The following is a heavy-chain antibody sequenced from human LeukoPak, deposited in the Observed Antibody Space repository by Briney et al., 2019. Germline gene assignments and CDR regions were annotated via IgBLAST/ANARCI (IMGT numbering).Heavy chain of an antibody. CDR2: INHSGST. CDR1: GGSFSGYY. J-gene: IGHJ4*02. Sequence: PSETLSLTCAVYGGSFSGYYWSWIRQPPGKGLECIGEINHSGSTNYNPSLKSRVTISVDTSKNQFSLKLSSVTAADTAVYYCARLLKYYYDSSGYYYPAFDYWGQGTLVTVSS. V-gene: IGHV4-34*01. CDR3: ARLLKYYYDSSGYYYPAFDY. D-gene: IGHD3-22*01.